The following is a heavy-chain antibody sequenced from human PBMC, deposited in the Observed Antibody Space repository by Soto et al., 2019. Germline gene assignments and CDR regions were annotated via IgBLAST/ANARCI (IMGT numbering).Heavy chain of an antibody. V-gene: IGHV4-59*01. CDR2: IYYSGST. J-gene: IGHJ5*02. D-gene: IGHD3-9*01. Sequence: PSETLSLTCTVSGGSISSYYWSWIRQPPGKGLEWIGYIYYSGSTNYNPSLKSRVTISVDTSKNQFSLKLSSVTAADTAVYYCARQNYDILTGYYNWFDPWGQGXLVTVYS. CDR3: ARQNYDILTGYYNWFDP. CDR1: GGSISSYY.